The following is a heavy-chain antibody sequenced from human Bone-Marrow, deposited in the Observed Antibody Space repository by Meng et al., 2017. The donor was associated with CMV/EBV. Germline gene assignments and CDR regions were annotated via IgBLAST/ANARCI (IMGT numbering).Heavy chain of an antibody. CDR3: AGLGGYYDSSGYFPYFDY. J-gene: IGHJ4*01. CDR1: GNSFTTYW. CDR2: IHPGDSDT. V-gene: IGHV5-51*01. D-gene: IGHD3-22*01. Sequence: KVSCQDSGNSFTTYWIAWLRQMPGKGLEYMGIIHPGDSDTRYSPYFQGKVTISADRSTNTAYLQWRSLKSSDTAVYYCAGLGGYYDSSGYFPYFDYWGQGTLVTVSS.